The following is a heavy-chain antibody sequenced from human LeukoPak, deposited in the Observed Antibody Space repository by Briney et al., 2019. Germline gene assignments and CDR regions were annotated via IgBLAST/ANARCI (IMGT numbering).Heavy chain of an antibody. CDR3: ARHTSREYYFDY. D-gene: IGHD3-10*01. CDR1: GGSISSSSYY. V-gene: IGHV4-39*01. Sequence: SETLFLTCTVSGGSISSSSYYWGWIRQPPGKGLEWIGSIDCSGGTYYNASCKSRVTISIDTTKNQFSLKLSSVTAADTAVYYCARHTSREYYFDYWGQGTLVTVSS. CDR2: IDCSGGT. J-gene: IGHJ4*02.